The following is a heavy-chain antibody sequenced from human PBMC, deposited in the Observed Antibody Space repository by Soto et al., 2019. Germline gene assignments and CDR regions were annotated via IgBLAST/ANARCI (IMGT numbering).Heavy chain of an antibody. CDR2: ISGSGGST. CDR3: AKDPHGYRVAATGNWFDP. Sequence: GGSLRLSCAASGFTFSSYAMSWVRQAPGKGLEWVSAISGSGGSTYYADSVKGRFTISRDNSKNTLYRQMNSLRAEDTAVYYCAKDPHGYRVAATGNWFDPWGQGTLVTVSS. CDR1: GFTFSSYA. V-gene: IGHV3-23*01. J-gene: IGHJ5*02. D-gene: IGHD6-19*01.